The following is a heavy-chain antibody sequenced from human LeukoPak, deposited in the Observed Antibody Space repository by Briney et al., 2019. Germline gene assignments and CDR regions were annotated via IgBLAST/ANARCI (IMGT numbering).Heavy chain of an antibody. D-gene: IGHD3-3*01. J-gene: IGHJ4*02. CDR1: GFTFSSNA. CDR2: ISSSGGST. V-gene: IGHV3-23*01. Sequence: GGSLRLSCAASGFTFSSNAMSCVRHAPGKGLEWVSAISSSGGSTYYADSVKGRFTISRDNSKNTLYLQMNSLRAEDTDVYYCAKDLYGAYYDFWSGYSPVDYCGQGTLVTVSS. CDR3: AKDLYGAYYDFWSGYSPVDY.